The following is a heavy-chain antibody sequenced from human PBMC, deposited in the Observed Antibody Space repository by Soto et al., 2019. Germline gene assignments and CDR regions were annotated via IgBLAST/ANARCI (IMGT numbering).Heavy chain of an antibody. CDR2: INHSGST. Sequence: QVQLQQWGAGLLKPSETLSLTCAVYGGSFSGYQWSWIRQAPGKGLEWIGEINHSGSTNYSPSLKSRVTISIDTSKNQFSLMLSSVTAADTAMYYCARYGEVTPRRYGMDVWGQGTTVTDS. CDR1: GGSFSGYQ. CDR3: ARYGEVTPRRYGMDV. V-gene: IGHV4-34*01. D-gene: IGHD3-16*01. J-gene: IGHJ6*02.